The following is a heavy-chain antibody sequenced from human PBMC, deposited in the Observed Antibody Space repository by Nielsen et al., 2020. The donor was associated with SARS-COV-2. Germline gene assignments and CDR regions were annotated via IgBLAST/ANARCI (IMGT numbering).Heavy chain of an antibody. J-gene: IGHJ6*02. CDR2: IYPGDSDT. V-gene: IGHV5-51*01. CDR1: GYSFTSYW. D-gene: IGHD2-2*01. Sequence: GSLKISCKGSGYSFTSYWIGWVRQMPGKGLEWMGIIYPGDSDTRYSPSFQGQVTISADKSISTAYLQWSSLKASDTAMYYCARRVYQLLNEDDYYYGMDVWGQGTTVTVSS. CDR3: ARRVYQLLNEDDYYYGMDV.